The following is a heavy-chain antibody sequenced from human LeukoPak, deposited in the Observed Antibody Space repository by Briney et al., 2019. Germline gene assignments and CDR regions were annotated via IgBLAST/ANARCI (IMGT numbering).Heavy chain of an antibody. D-gene: IGHD1-26*01. CDR3: ARRASRTYSPFDY. CDR2: IYPGDSDS. V-gene: IGHV5-51*01. J-gene: IGHJ4*02. CDR1: GYSYTSFW. Sequence: GESLKISCKASGYSYTSFWIGWVRQMPGKGLEWMGVIYPGDSDSRYSPSFQGQVTFSVDRSITTAYLEWSSLKASDTAIYYCARRASRTYSPFDYWGQGALVTVSS.